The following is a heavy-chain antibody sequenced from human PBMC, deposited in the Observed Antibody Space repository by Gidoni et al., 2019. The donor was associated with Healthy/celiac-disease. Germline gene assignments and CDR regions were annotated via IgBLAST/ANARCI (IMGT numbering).Heavy chain of an antibody. D-gene: IGHD4-17*01. J-gene: IGHJ2*01. CDR2: IIPIFGTA. V-gene: IGHV1-69*01. CDR1: GGTFSSYA. Sequence: QVQLVQSGAEVKKPGSSVKVSCKASGGTFSSYAISWVRQAPGQGLEWMGGIIPIFGTANYAQKFQGRVTITADESTSTAYMELSSLRSEDTAVYYCARVVLMDYGDPKGYFDLWGRGTLVTVSS. CDR3: ARVVLMDYGDPKGYFDL.